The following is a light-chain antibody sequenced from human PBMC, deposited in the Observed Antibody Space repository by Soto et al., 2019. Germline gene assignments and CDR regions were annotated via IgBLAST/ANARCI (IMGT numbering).Light chain of an antibody. V-gene: IGKV3-11*01. CDR3: QQSSDWPLA. Sequence: EIVLTQSPATLSLSPGEPATLSCRASRSVSNYLAWYQQKPGQAPRLLIYDASSRPTDIPARFSGSGSGTDFTLTISSLGPEDFAVYYCQQSSDWPLALGQGTRLEIK. J-gene: IGKJ5*01. CDR1: RSVSNY. CDR2: DAS.